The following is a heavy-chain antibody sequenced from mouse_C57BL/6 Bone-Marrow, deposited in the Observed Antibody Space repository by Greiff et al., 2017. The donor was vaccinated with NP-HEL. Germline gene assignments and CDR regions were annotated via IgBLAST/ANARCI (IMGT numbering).Heavy chain of an antibody. Sequence: EVQRVESGPVLVKPGASVKMSCKASGYTFTDYYMNWVKQSHGKSLEWIGVINPYNGGTSYNQKFKGKATLTVDKSSSTAYMELNSLTSEDSAVYYCARYYAWDYWGQGTSVTVSS. D-gene: IGHD1-1*01. V-gene: IGHV1-19*01. J-gene: IGHJ4*01. CDR3: ARYYAWDY. CDR1: GYTFTDYY. CDR2: INPYNGGT.